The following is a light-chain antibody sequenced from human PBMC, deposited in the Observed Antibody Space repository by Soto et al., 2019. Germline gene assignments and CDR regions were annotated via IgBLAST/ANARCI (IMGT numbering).Light chain of an antibody. CDR3: QRYGSSPPFT. CDR2: GAS. V-gene: IGKV3-20*01. J-gene: IGKJ3*01. CDR1: QSVSSSY. Sequence: EIVLTQSPGTLSLSPGERATLSCRASQSVSSSYLAWYQQKPGQTPRLLIYGASSSSTGIPDRFSGSGSGTDFTLTISRLEPEGVAVYYCQRYGSSPPFTFGPETKVDIK.